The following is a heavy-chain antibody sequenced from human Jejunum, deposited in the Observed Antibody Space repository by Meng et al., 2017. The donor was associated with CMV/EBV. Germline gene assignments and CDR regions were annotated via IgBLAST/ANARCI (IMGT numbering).Heavy chain of an antibody. D-gene: IGHD3-3*02. Sequence: FSAYDINWGRQVPGQRLEWMGWMNPNSGYSGYSQKFQGSVTFSRNTSITTAYMELNSLRSDDTAVYYCSRGGPIGIFGVVTQFYFDYWGQGTLVTVSS. CDR1: FSAYD. CDR2: MNPNSGYS. V-gene: IGHV1-8*03. J-gene: IGHJ4*02. CDR3: SRGGPIGIFGVVTQFYFDY.